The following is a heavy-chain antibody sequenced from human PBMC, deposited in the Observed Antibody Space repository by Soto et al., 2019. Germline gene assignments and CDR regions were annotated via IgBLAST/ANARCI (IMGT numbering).Heavy chain of an antibody. CDR2: ISSSGSTI. D-gene: IGHD3-16*02. CDR1: GFTFSDYY. Sequence: PGGSLRLSCAASGFTFSDYYMSWIRQAPGKGLEWVSYISSSGSTIYYADSVKGRFTISRDNAKNSLYLQMNSLRAEDTAVYYCARAYVWGSYRYLGYCGQGTMVTVYS. J-gene: IGHJ4*02. V-gene: IGHV3-11*01. CDR3: ARAYVWGSYRYLGY.